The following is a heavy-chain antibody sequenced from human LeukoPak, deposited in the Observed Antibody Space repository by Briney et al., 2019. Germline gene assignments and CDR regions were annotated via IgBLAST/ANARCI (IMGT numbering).Heavy chain of an antibody. Sequence: GGSLRLSCAVSGFTFNNYAMHWVRQAPGKGLEWLAVITYDGSNKEYADSVKGRFTISRDNSKNTLYLQMNSLRAEDTAVYYCASVMFSYGPIDYWGQGTLVTVSS. CDR1: GFTFNNYA. D-gene: IGHD3-16*01. J-gene: IGHJ4*02. CDR3: ASVMFSYGPIDY. CDR2: ITYDGSNK. V-gene: IGHV3-30-3*01.